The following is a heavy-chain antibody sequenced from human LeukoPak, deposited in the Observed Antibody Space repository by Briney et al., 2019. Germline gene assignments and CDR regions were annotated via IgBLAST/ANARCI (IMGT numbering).Heavy chain of an antibody. J-gene: IGHJ4*02. Sequence: PGGSLRLSCAASGFTFSSYAMHWVRQAPGKGLEWVAVISYDGSNKDYADSVKGRFTISRDNSKNTLYLQMNSLRAEDTAVYYCAKDGGDIVATYDYFDYWGQGTLVTVSS. CDR3: AKDGGDIVATYDYFDY. V-gene: IGHV3-30*04. D-gene: IGHD5-12*01. CDR1: GFTFSSYA. CDR2: ISYDGSNK.